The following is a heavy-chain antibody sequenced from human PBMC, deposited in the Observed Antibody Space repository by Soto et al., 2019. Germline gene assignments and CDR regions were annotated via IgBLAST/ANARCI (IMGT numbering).Heavy chain of an antibody. D-gene: IGHD3-3*01. V-gene: IGHV3-23*01. CDR1: GITFSSFA. CDR2: ISVSGDNT. CDR3: AKSPPPTIFGVIIHYFDQ. Sequence: HPGGSLRLSCAASGITFSSFAMTWVRHAPGKGLEWVSGISVSGDNTYYGDSVKGRFTISRDNTKDTLYLQLNSLRAEDTTKYYCAKSPPPTIFGVIIHYFDQWGQGTLVTVSS. J-gene: IGHJ4*02.